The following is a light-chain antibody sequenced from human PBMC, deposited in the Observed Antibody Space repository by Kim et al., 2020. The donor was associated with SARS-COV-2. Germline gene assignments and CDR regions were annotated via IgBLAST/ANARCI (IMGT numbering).Light chain of an antibody. J-gene: IGLJ3*02. V-gene: IGLV1-44*01. CDR1: RSNIGCNA. Sequence: GQTVTISCSGSRSNIGCNAVNWYQHLPGTPPKLRIYDNDKRPSGVPDRFSGSKSGTSASLAISGLRSDDYSVYYCAVWDDSLNGWVFGGGTQLTVL. CDR2: DND. CDR3: AVWDDSLNGWV.